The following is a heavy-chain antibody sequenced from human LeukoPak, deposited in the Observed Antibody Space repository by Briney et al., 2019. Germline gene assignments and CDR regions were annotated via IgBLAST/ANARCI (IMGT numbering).Heavy chain of an antibody. J-gene: IGHJ4*02. D-gene: IGHD3-22*01. CDR2: IIPIFGTA. CDR3: ARALTTSGYYCDY. V-gene: IGHV1-69*05. Sequence: SVKVSCKASGGTFSSYAISWVRQAPGQGLEWMGGIIPIFGTANYAQNFQGRVTMTRDTSITTAYMELSGLTSDDTAVYYCARALTTSGYYCDYWGQGTLVTVSS. CDR1: GGTFSSYA.